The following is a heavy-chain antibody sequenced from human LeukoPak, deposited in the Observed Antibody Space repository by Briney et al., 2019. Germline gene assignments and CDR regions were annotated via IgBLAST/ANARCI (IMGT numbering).Heavy chain of an antibody. CDR1: GGSISSSGYY. V-gene: IGHV3-66*01. CDR2: IFGGGST. Sequence: ETLSLTCTVSGGSISSSGYYWGWVRQAPGKGLEWVSVIFGGGSTYYADSVKGRFTISRDDSKNTLYLLMDTLRVEDTAVYYCARGGAGRVYYFDYWGQGTLVTVSS. D-gene: IGHD1-26*01. CDR3: ARGGAGRVYYFDY. J-gene: IGHJ4*02.